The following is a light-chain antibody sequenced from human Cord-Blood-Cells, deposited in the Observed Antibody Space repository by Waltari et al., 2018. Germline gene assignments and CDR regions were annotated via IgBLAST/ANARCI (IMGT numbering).Light chain of an antibody. CDR2: AAS. Sequence: DIQMTQSPSSLSASVGDRVNITCRASQSISSYLNWYQQKPGKAPKPLIYAASSLQSGVPSRFSGSGSGTDFTLTISSLQPEDFATYYCQQSYSTPPMYTFGQGTKLEIK. V-gene: IGKV1-39*01. CDR1: QSISSY. CDR3: QQSYSTPPMYT. J-gene: IGKJ2*01.